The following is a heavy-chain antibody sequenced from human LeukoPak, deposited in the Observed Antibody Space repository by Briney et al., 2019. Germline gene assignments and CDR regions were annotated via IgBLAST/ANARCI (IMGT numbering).Heavy chain of an antibody. Sequence: GGSLRLSCAASGFTFSSYWMSWVRQAPGKGLEWVANIKQDGSEKYYVDSVKGRFTISRDNAKNSLYLQMNSLRDEDTAVYYCARGRPLDYGGNSIYFDYWGQGTLVTVSS. CDR1: GFTFSSYW. CDR2: IKQDGSEK. D-gene: IGHD4-23*01. J-gene: IGHJ4*02. CDR3: ARGRPLDYGGNSIYFDY. V-gene: IGHV3-7*01.